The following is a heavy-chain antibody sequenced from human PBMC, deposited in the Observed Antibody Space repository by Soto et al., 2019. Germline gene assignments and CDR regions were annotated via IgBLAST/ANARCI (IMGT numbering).Heavy chain of an antibody. V-gene: IGHV4-59*01. Sequence: QVQLQESGPGLVKPSETLSLTCTVSGGSFSSYYWNWIRQPPGKGLEWIGYINDSGSAHYNPSLKSRVTISVDTFKNQFSLKLTSVTAADTAVYYCARGGGYHDYWGQGTMVTVSS. CDR3: ARGGGYHDY. CDR2: INDSGSA. J-gene: IGHJ4*03. D-gene: IGHD1-26*01. CDR1: GGSFSSYY.